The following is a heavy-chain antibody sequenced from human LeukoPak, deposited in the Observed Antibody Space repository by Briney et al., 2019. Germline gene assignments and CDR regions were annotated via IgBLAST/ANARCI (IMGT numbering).Heavy chain of an antibody. V-gene: IGHV3-23*01. CDR2: ISGSGDNT. Sequence: PGGSLRLSCAASGFTFSTYAMTWVRQAPGEGLEWVSTISGSGDNTYYTDSVKGRFTISRDNSKNTLYLQMNSLRVEDTAVYYCATRQYSSGYYGMDVWGQGTTVAVSS. CDR1: GFTFSTYA. J-gene: IGHJ6*02. CDR3: ATRQYSSGYYGMDV. D-gene: IGHD6-19*01.